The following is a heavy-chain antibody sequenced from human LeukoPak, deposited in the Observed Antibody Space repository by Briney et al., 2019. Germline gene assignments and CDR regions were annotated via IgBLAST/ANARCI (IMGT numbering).Heavy chain of an antibody. CDR2: IYSGGST. CDR3: ARDRLGDSSGYYRYYYGMDV. CDR1: GYTVSSNY. D-gene: IGHD3-22*01. J-gene: IGHJ6*02. Sequence: GSLRLSCAASGYTVSSNYMSWVRQAPGRGLEWVSVIYSGGSTYYADSVKGRFTISRDNSKNTLYLQMNSLRAEDTAVYYCARDRLGDSSGYYRYYYGMDVWGQGTTVTVSS. V-gene: IGHV3-66*01.